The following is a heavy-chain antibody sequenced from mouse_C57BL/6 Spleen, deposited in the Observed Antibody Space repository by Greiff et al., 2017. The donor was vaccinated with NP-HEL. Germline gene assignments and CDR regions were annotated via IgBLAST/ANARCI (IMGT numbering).Heavy chain of an antibody. CDR3: ARHPYYYGSSYFDY. Sequence: EVKLMESGGDLVKPGGSLKLSCAASGFTFSSYGMYWVRQTPDKRLEWVATINSGGSYTYYPDSVQGRFTISRDNAKNTLYLQMSSLKSEDTAMYYCARHPYYYGSSYFDYWGQGTTLTVSS. D-gene: IGHD1-1*01. V-gene: IGHV5-6*01. CDR1: GFTFSSYG. CDR2: INSGGSYT. J-gene: IGHJ2*01.